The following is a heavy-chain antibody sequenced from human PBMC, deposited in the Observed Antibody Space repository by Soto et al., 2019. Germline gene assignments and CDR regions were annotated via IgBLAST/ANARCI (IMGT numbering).Heavy chain of an antibody. J-gene: IGHJ4*02. V-gene: IGHV4-59*01. Sequence: SETLSLTCTVSGVSISSYYWSWIRQPPGKGLEWIGYIYYSGSTNYNPSLKSRVTISVDTSKNQFSLKLSSVTAADTAVYYCARAVQGIAAAGLDYWGQGTLVTVSS. D-gene: IGHD6-13*01. CDR1: GVSISSYY. CDR3: ARAVQGIAAAGLDY. CDR2: IYYSGST.